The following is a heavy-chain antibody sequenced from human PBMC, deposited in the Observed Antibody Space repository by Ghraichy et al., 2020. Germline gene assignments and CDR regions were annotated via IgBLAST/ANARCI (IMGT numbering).Heavy chain of an antibody. CDR1: GYTFTSYG. V-gene: IGHV1-18*01. J-gene: IGHJ5*02. CDR2: ISAYNGNT. D-gene: IGHD4-17*01. CDR3: ARVFSGDGDNWFDP. Sequence: ASVKVSCKASGYTFTSYGISWVRQAPGQGLEWMGWISAYNGNTNYAQKLQGRVTMTTDTSTSTAYMELRSLRSDDTAVYYCARVFSGDGDNWFDPWGQGTLVTVSS.